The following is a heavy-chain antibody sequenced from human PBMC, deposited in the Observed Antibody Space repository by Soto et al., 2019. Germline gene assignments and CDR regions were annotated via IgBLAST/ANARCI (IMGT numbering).Heavy chain of an antibody. J-gene: IGHJ4*02. CDR1: GYTFTSYY. Sequence: ASVKVSCKASGYTFTSYYMHWVRQAPGQGLEWMGIINPSGGSTSYAQKFQGRVTMTRDTSTSTVYMELSSLRSEDTAVYYCARSGRNYGSGSYYPNFDYWGQGTLVTVSS. CDR2: INPSGGST. CDR3: ARSGRNYGSGSYYPNFDY. D-gene: IGHD3-10*01. V-gene: IGHV1-46*01.